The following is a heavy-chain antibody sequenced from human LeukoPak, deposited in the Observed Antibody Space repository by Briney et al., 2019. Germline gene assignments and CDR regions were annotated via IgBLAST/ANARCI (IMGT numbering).Heavy chain of an antibody. V-gene: IGHV4-59*01. CDR1: GGSISSYY. Sequence: SETLSLTCTVSGGSISSYYWSWIRQPPGKGLEWIGYIYYSGSTNYNPSLKSRATISVDTSKNQFSLKLSSVTAADTAVYYCAGGLRWDLLLHFDYWGQGTLVTVSS. CDR3: AGGLRWDLLLHFDY. J-gene: IGHJ4*02. D-gene: IGHD4-23*01. CDR2: IYYSGST.